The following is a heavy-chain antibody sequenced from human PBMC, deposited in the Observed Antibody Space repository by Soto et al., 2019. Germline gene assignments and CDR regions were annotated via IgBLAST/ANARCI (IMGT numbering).Heavy chain of an antibody. V-gene: IGHV4-4*02. CDR2: IYHDGST. CDR1: GVSISSGNW. CDR3: ARDEYNDLSD. D-gene: IGHD1-1*01. J-gene: IGHJ4*02. Sequence: QVQLQESGPGLVKPSGTVSLTCDVSGVSISSGNWWSWVRQPPGKRLEWIGEIYHDGSTNYNPSLKSRVTMSVDKSKNYFSLELTSVTAADTALYYCARDEYNDLSDWGQGTLVTVSS.